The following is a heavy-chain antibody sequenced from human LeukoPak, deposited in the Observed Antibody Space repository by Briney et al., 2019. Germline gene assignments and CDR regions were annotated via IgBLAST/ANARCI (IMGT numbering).Heavy chain of an antibody. Sequence: GGSLRLSCAASGFTFSNYWMHWVRHVPGKGLGWVSRINDDGSATFYADSVKGRFTISRDNAKNTLFLQINSLRAEDTAVYYCAREILAPGKTHDYWGQGTLVTVSS. CDR3: AREILAPGKTHDY. J-gene: IGHJ4*02. CDR2: INDDGSAT. V-gene: IGHV3-74*01. CDR1: GFTFSNYW.